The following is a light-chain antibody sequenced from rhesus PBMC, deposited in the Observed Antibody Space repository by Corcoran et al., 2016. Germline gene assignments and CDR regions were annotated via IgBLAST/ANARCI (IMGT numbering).Light chain of an antibody. V-gene: IGKV6-55*01. CDR1: QTIGSS. CDR3: QQSSSFPFP. J-gene: IGKJ3*01. CDR2: YGS. Sequence: EIVLTQSPGFQSVTLKEKVTITCQASQTIGSSLQWYQQKPDESPKLLIKYGSQSISGVPSRFSGSGSGTDFTLTINSLEAEDAATYCFQQSSSFPFPFGPGTKLDIK.